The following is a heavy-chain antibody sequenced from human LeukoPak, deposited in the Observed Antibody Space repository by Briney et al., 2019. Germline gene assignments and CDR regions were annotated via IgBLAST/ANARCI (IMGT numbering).Heavy chain of an antibody. Sequence: GGSLRLSCAASGFIFSSYWMSWVRQAPGKGLEWVANIKEDGSEKYYVDSVKGRFIISRDNAKNSLYLQMNSLRAEDTAVYYCARRAGDYSHPYDYWGQGTLVTVSS. J-gene: IGHJ4*02. CDR2: IKEDGSEK. V-gene: IGHV3-7*01. CDR3: ARRAGDYSHPYDY. D-gene: IGHD3-22*01. CDR1: GFIFSSYW.